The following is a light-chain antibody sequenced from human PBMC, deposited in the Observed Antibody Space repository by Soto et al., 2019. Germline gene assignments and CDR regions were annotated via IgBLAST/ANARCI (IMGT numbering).Light chain of an antibody. Sequence: SVLTQPPSVSGPPGQRVTISCSGSSSNIGTNSVNWYQEVPGTAPKLIIYSNSNRPSGVPDRFSGSKSVTSASLAITGLQAEDEADYYCQSYDNSLSGSVFGTGTKVTVL. CDR2: SNS. CDR1: SSNIGTNSV. CDR3: QSYDNSLSGSV. V-gene: IGLV1-40*01. J-gene: IGLJ1*01.